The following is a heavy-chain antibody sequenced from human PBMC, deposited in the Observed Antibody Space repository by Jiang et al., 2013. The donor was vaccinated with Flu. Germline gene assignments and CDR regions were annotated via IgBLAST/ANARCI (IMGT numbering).Heavy chain of an antibody. CDR2: FYAGGST. CDR3: ARVKRPGDSYGYYFDY. CDR1: GFTVSSNY. V-gene: IGHV3-53*01. Sequence: QLVESGGGLIQPGGSLRLSCVASGFTVSSNYMSWVRQAPGKGLEWVSVFYAGGSTYYADSVKGRFTISRDNSKNTLYLQMNSLRAEDTAVYYCARVKRPGDSYGYYFDYWGQGTLVTVSS. J-gene: IGHJ4*02. D-gene: IGHD5-18*01.